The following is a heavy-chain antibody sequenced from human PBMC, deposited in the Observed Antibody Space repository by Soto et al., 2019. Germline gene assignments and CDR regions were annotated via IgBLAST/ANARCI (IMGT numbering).Heavy chain of an antibody. J-gene: IGHJ4*02. V-gene: IGHV2-5*02. D-gene: IGHD5-12*01. CDR1: GFSLTTSGVG. CDR2: IYSDDDK. Sequence: QITLKESGPTLVKPTQTLTLTCTFSGFSLTTSGVGVGWIRQPPGKALEWLALIYSDDDKRYSPSLKTRLNSTKDTSKNQVVLTLTTMDPVDTATYYCAHSPYVGYASDFDYWGQGTLVTVSS. CDR3: AHSPYVGYASDFDY.